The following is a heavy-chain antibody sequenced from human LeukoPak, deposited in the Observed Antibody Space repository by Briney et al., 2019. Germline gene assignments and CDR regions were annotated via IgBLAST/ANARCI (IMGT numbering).Heavy chain of an antibody. CDR1: GFTFSSYA. D-gene: IGHD6-19*01. J-gene: IGHJ4*02. CDR3: AKAGPDHIAVADTLDY. CDR2: ISYDGSNK. V-gene: IGHV3-30-3*01. Sequence: GSLRLSCAASGFTFSSYAMHWVRQAPGKGLEWVAVISYDGSNKYYADSVKGRFTISRDNSKNTLYLQMNSLRAEDTAVYYCAKAGPDHIAVADTLDYWGQGTLVTVSS.